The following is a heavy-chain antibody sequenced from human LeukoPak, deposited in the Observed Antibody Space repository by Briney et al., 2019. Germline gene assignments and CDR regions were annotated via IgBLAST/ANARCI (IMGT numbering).Heavy chain of an antibody. CDR3: ASYCSGGSCTYYYYGMDV. V-gene: IGHV1-46*01. J-gene: IGHJ6*02. D-gene: IGHD2-15*01. Sequence: ASVKVSCKASGYTFTSYYMHWVRQAPGQGLEWMGIINPSGGSTSYAQKFQGRVTMTRNTSISTAYTELSSLRSEDTAVYYCASYCSGGSCTYYYYGMDVWGQGTTVTVSS. CDR1: GYTFTSYY. CDR2: INPSGGST.